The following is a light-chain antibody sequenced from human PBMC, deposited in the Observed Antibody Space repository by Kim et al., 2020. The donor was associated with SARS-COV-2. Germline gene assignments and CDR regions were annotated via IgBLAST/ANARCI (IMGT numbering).Light chain of an antibody. CDR3: QQYSSYSQT. CDR2: KAS. CDR1: QNIDIW. J-gene: IGKJ1*01. V-gene: IGKV1-5*03. Sequence: APVGDRVTITCRASQNIDIWLAWYQQKPGKAPNLLIYKASSLQSGVPSRFSGSGSGTEFTLTISSLQPEDFATYYCQQYSSYSQTFGQGTKVDIK.